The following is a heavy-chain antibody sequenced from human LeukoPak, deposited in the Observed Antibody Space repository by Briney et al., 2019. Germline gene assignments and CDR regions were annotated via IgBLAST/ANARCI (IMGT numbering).Heavy chain of an antibody. V-gene: IGHV4-59*08. D-gene: IGHD1-26*01. J-gene: IGHJ6*03. CDR2: IYYSGST. CDR1: GGSISSYY. Sequence: SETLSLTCAVSGGSISSYYWSWIRQPPGKGLEWIGYIYYSGSTYYNPSLKSRVTISVDTSKNQFSLKLSSVTAADTAVYYCANSIVGATNYYYYMDVWGKGTTVTVSS. CDR3: ANSIVGATNYYYYMDV.